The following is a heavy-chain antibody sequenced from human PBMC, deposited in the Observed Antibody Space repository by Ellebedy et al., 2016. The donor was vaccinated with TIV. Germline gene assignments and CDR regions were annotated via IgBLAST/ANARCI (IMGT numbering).Heavy chain of an antibody. CDR2: INSDGSST. CDR1: GFTFSSYW. CDR3: ARDHQLQRWLQLAIYYYYGMDV. Sequence: GESLKISCAASGFTFSSYWMHWVRQAPGKGLVWVSRINSDGSSTSYADSVKGRFTISRDNAKNTLYLQMNSLRAEDTAVYYCARDHQLQRWLQLAIYYYYGMDVWGQGTTVTVSS. J-gene: IGHJ6*02. V-gene: IGHV3-74*01. D-gene: IGHD5-24*01.